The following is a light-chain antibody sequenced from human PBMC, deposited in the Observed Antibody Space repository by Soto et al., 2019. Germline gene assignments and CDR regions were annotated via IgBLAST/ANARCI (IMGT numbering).Light chain of an antibody. V-gene: IGKV3-15*01. CDR3: QQYNNWPPWT. CDR1: QSVSSN. CDR2: GAS. J-gene: IGKJ1*01. Sequence: EILLTQSPATLSVSPGERATLSCRASQSVSSNLAWYQQKPGQAPRLLICGASTRATGIPARFSGSGSGTEFTLTIRSLQSEDFAVYYCQQYNNWPPWTCGQGTKGDIK.